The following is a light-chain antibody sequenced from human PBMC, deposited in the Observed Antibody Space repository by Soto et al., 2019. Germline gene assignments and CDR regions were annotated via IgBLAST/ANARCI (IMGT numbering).Light chain of an antibody. CDR1: SSNIASNS. CDR3: AAWDDSLNAPV. V-gene: IGLV1-44*01. CDR2: SNN. J-gene: IGLJ3*02. Sequence: QSVLTQPPSASGTPGQRVTIFCSGSSSNIASNSVNWYQQLPGTAPKLLMYSNNQRPPGVPDRFSGSKSGTSVSLAISGLRSEDEADYYWAAWDDSLNAPVFGGGPKLTVL.